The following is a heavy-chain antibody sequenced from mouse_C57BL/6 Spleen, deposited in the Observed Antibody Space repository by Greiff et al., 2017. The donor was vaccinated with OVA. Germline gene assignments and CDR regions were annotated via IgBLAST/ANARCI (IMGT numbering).Heavy chain of an antibody. CDR2: INPYNGGT. CDR1: GYTFTDYY. V-gene: IGHV1-19*01. Sequence: VQLKQSGPVLVKPGASVKMSCKASGYTFTDYYMNWVKQSHGKSLEWIGVINPYNGGTSYNQKFKGKATLTVDKSSITAYMELNSLTSEDSAVYYCARRGYSNYWYFDVWGTGTTVTVSS. CDR3: ARRGYSNYWYFDV. D-gene: IGHD2-5*01. J-gene: IGHJ1*03.